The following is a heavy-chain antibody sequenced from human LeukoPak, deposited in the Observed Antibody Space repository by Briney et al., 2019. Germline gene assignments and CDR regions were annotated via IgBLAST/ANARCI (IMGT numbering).Heavy chain of an antibody. V-gene: IGHV1-18*01. J-gene: IGHJ3*02. Sequence: GASVKVSCKASGYTFTSYGISWVRQAPGQGLEWMGWISAYNGNTNYAQKLQGRVTMTTDTSTSTAYMELRSLRSDDTAVYYCARGKARFGELLSTITLDAFDIWGQGTMVTVSS. CDR1: GYTFTSYG. D-gene: IGHD3-10*01. CDR2: ISAYNGNT. CDR3: ARGKARFGELLSTITLDAFDI.